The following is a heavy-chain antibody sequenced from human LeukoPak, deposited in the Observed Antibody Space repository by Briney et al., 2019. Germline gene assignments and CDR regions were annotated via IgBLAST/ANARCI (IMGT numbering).Heavy chain of an antibody. D-gene: IGHD3-10*01. CDR3: ARAMGLSRYTTFDY. J-gene: IGHJ4*02. CDR1: GCSISSYY. CDR2: IYYSGST. V-gene: IGHV4-59*01. Sequence: SETLSLTCTVSGCSISSYYWSWIRQPPGKGLEWIGYIYYSGSTNYNPSLKSRVTISVDTSKNQFSLKLSSVTAADTAVYYCARAMGLSRYTTFDYWGQGTLVTVSS.